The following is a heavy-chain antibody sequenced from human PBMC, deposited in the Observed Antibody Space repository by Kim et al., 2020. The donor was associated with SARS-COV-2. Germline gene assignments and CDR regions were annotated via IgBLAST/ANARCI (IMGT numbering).Heavy chain of an antibody. J-gene: IGHJ5*02. CDR2: IYYSGST. CDR1: GGSISSYY. V-gene: IGHV4-59*01. Sequence: SETLSLTCTVSGGSISSYYWSWIRQPPGKGLEWIGYIYYSGSTNYNPSLKSRVTISVDTSKNQFSLKLSSVTAADTAVYYCARVGYCSGGSCYKGVNWFDPWGQGTLVTVSS. D-gene: IGHD2-15*01. CDR3: ARVGYCSGGSCYKGVNWFDP.